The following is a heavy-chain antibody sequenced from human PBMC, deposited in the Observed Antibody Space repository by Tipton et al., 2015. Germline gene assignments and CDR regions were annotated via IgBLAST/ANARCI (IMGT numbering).Heavy chain of an antibody. D-gene: IGHD4-23*01. CDR2: ISHSGNT. V-gene: IGHV4-34*01. CDR3: ARARGRHGGLFDS. CDR1: GGSFSGYY. Sequence: TLSLTCAVYGGSFSGYYWSWIRQTPGEGLEWIGSISHSGNTYYNPSLKSRVTISVDTSKTQFSLKMSSVTASDTAVYYCARARGRHGGLFDSWGQGILVTVSS. J-gene: IGHJ4*02.